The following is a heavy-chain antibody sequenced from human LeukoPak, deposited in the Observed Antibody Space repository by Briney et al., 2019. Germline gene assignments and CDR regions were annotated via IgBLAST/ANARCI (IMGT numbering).Heavy chain of an antibody. D-gene: IGHD3-22*01. J-gene: IGHJ5*02. Sequence: GGSLRLSCAASGFTFSSFWMSWVRQAPGKGLEWVANIKQDGSEKYYVDSVKGRFTISRDNSKNTLYLQMNSLRAEDTAVYYCAKDVRIVVVIMKQFDPWGQGTLVTVSS. CDR2: IKQDGSEK. V-gene: IGHV3-7*03. CDR3: AKDVRIVVVIMKQFDP. CDR1: GFTFSSFW.